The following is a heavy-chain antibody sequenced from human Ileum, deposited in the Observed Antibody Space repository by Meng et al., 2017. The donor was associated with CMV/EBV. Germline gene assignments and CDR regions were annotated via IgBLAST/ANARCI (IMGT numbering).Heavy chain of an antibody. CDR3: ARNGYYSLDY. Sequence: LTGAVSGGSFRSSKWWSWVRQPPEKGLEWIGQIYDSGSTTYNPSLKSRVTISLDESKNEFSLKLNSVTAADTAVYYCARNGYYSLDYWSQGALVTVSS. CDR1: GGSFRSSKW. J-gene: IGHJ4*02. V-gene: IGHV4-4*02. CDR2: IYDSGST. D-gene: IGHD3-3*01.